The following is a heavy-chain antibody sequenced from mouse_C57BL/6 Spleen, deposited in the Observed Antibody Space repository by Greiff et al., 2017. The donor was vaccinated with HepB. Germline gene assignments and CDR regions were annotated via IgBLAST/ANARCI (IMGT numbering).Heavy chain of an antibody. Sequence: QVQLQQSGAELARPGASVKLSCKASGYTFTSYGISWVKQRTGQGLEWIGEIYPRSGNTYYNEKFKGKATLTADKSSSTAYMELRSLTSEDSAVYFCARDGLGSPAYWGQGTLVTVSA. CDR2: IYPRSGNT. CDR3: ARDGLGSPAY. J-gene: IGHJ3*01. D-gene: IGHD1-1*01. CDR1: GYTFTSYG. V-gene: IGHV1-81*01.